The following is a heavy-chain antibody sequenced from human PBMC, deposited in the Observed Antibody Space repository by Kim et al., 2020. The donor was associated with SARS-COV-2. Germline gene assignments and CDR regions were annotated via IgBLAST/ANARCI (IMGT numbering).Heavy chain of an antibody. V-gene: IGHV3-48*02. CDR3: ARENAAYYDILTGYYRGYYYYYGMDV. CDR1: GFTFSSYS. CDR2: ISSSSSTI. D-gene: IGHD3-9*01. J-gene: IGHJ6*02. Sequence: GGSLRLSCAASGFTFSSYSMNWVRQAPGKGLEWVSYISSSSSTIYYADSVRGRFTISRDNAKNSLYLQMNSLRDEDTAVYYCARENAAYYDILTGYYRGYYYYYGMDVWGQGTTVTVSS.